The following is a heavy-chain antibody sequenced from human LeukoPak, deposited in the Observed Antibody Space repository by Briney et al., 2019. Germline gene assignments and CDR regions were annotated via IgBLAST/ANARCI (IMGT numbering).Heavy chain of an antibody. Sequence: PGGSLRLSCAASGFTFSSYWMTWVRQAPGKGLEWVANIKRDGSEKYYVDSVKGRFTFSRDNAKNSLYLRMNSLRAEDTAVYYCARGTSGAFDRWGQGTLVTVSS. CDR2: IKRDGSEK. CDR1: GFTFSSYW. D-gene: IGHD1-14*01. J-gene: IGHJ5*02. V-gene: IGHV3-7*01. CDR3: ARGTSGAFDR.